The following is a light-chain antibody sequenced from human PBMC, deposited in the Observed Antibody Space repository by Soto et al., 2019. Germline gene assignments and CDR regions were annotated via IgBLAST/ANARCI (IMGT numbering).Light chain of an antibody. CDR3: QTYNTAPTCT. CDR2: GAS. V-gene: IGKV1-27*01. J-gene: IGKJ1*01. CDR1: QGIANN. Sequence: DIQMTQSPSSLSASLGDSVSITCRANQGIANNLAWYQQKPGKVPKLLIYGASALHSGAPSRFSGSGSETEFTLTISGLQPEDVATYYCQTYNTAPTCTFGQGTKVEIK.